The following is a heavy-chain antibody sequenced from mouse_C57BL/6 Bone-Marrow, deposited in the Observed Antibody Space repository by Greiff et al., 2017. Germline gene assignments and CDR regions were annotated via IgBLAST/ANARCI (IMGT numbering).Heavy chain of an antibody. CDR3: ASYDGYLNYFDY. V-gene: IGHV1-26*01. D-gene: IGHD2-3*01. CDR1: GYTFTDYY. CDR2: INPNNGGT. Sequence: EVKLQQSGPELVKPGASVKISCKASGYTFTDYYMNWVKQSHGKSLEWIGDINPNNGGTSYNQKFKGKATLTVDKSSSTAYMELRSLTSEDSAVYYCASYDGYLNYFDYWGQGTTLTVSS. J-gene: IGHJ2*01.